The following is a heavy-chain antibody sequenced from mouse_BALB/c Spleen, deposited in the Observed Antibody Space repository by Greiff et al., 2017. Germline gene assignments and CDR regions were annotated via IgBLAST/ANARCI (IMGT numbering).Heavy chain of an antibody. CDR2: IWAGGST. Sequence: VKVVESGPGLVAPSQSPSITCTVSGFSLTSYGVHWVRQPPGKGLEWLGVIWAGGSTNYNSALMSRLSISKDNSKSQVFLKMNSLQTDDTAMYYCAREREIWFAYWGQGTLVTVSA. CDR1: GFSLTSYG. J-gene: IGHJ3*01. CDR3: AREREIWFAY. V-gene: IGHV2-9*02.